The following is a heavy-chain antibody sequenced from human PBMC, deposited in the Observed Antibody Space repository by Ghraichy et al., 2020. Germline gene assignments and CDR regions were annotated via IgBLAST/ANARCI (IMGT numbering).Heavy chain of an antibody. J-gene: IGHJ4*02. CDR1: GFIFSTYT. CDR2: ISYHGSTK. CDR3: ARDPIEGYPDYFDY. Sequence: GGSLRLSCAASGFIFSTYTMHWVRQAPGKGLEWVAVISYHGSTKYYADSVKDRFTISRDNSKNPLYLQMNSLRAEDTAVYYCARDPIEGYPDYFDYWGQGTLVTVSS. V-gene: IGHV3-30*01. D-gene: IGHD2-15*01.